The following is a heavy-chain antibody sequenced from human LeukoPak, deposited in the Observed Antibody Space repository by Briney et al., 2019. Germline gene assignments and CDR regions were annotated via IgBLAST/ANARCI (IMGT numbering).Heavy chain of an antibody. CDR1: GYTFTNYD. V-gene: IGHV1-46*01. D-gene: IGHD6-13*01. CDR3: ARGPYSSSWYGLDDAFDI. Sequence: ASVKVSCKASGYTFTNYDINWVRQATGQGLEWMGIINPSGGSTSYAQKFQGRVTMTRDMSTSTVYMELSSLRSEDTAVYYCARGPYSSSWYGLDDAFDIWGQGTMVTVSS. CDR2: INPSGGST. J-gene: IGHJ3*02.